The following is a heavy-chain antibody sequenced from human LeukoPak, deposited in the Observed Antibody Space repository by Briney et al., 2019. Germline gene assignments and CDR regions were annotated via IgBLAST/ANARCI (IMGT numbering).Heavy chain of an antibody. CDR1: GGTFSSYA. Sequence: SVKVSCKASGGTFSSYAISWVRQAPGQGLEWMGGIIPIFGTANYAQKFQCRVTITTDESTSTAYMELSSLRSEDTAVYYCARDAYYGSGSYESFFFDYWGQGTLVTVSS. D-gene: IGHD3-10*01. CDR2: IIPIFGTA. V-gene: IGHV1-69*05. CDR3: ARDAYYGSGSYESFFFDY. J-gene: IGHJ4*02.